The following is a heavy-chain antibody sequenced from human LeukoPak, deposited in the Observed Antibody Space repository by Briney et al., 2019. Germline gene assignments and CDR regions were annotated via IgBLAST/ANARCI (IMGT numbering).Heavy chain of an antibody. CDR3: APLSHLSGSYQFDY. CDR2: INPNSGGT. J-gene: IGHJ4*02. Sequence: ASVKVCCKASGYTFTGYYMHWVRPAPGQGLEWMRWINPNSGGTNYAQKFQGRVTMTSDTSISTAYMELSRLRSDDTAVYYCAPLSHLSGSYQFDYWGQGTLVTVSS. D-gene: IGHD1-26*01. CDR1: GYTFTGYY. V-gene: IGHV1-2*02.